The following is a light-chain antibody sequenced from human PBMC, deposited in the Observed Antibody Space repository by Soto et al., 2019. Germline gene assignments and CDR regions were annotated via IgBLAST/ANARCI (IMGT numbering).Light chain of an antibody. CDR2: LGS. Sequence: DIVMTQSPLSLPVTPGEPASISCRCSQSLLHSNGYNYLDWYLQKPGQSPQLLIYLGSNRASGVPDRFSGSGSGTDFTPKISRVEAEDVGFSYCMQALQTPFTFGPGTKVDIK. CDR3: MQALQTPFT. CDR1: QSLLHSNGYNY. V-gene: IGKV2-28*01. J-gene: IGKJ3*01.